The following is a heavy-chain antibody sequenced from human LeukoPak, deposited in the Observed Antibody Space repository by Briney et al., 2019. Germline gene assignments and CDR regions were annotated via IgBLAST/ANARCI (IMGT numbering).Heavy chain of an antibody. CDR3: AKGVAL. CDR2: ITGSGGST. CDR1: GFTFSHYA. V-gene: IGHV3-23*01. Sequence: GGSLRLSCTASGFTFSHYAMTWVRQAPEKGLEWVSHITGSGGSTYYADSVKGRFTISRDNSKNTLYLQMNSLRAEDTAVYYCAKGVALGGKGTTVTVSS. J-gene: IGHJ6*04.